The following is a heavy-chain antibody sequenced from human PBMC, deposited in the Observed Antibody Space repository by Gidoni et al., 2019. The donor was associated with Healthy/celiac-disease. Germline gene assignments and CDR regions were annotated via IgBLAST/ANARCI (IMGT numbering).Heavy chain of an antibody. V-gene: IGHV3-23*01. Sequence: EVQLLESGGGLVQPGGSLRLSCAAYVFTFSSYAMSWVRQAPGKGLEWVSAISGSGGSTYYADSVKGRFTISRDNSKNTLYLQMNSLRAEDTAVYYCAKQRDGYNPLTLWGRGTLVTVSS. D-gene: IGHD5-12*01. CDR1: VFTFSSYA. CDR3: AKQRDGYNPLTL. CDR2: ISGSGGST. J-gene: IGHJ2*01.